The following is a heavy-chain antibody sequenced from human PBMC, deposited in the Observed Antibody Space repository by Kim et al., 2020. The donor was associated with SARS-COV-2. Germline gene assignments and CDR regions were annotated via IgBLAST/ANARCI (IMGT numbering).Heavy chain of an antibody. V-gene: IGHV4-31*03. CDR3: ARECYDILTGYPLSFDY. CDR1: GGSISSGGYY. D-gene: IGHD3-9*01. J-gene: IGHJ4*02. CDR2: IYYSGST. Sequence: SETLSLTCTVSGGSISSGGYYWSWIRQHPGKGLEWIGYIYYSGSTYYNPSLKSRVTISVDTSKNQFSLKLSSVTAADTTVYYCARECYDILTGYPLSFDYWGQGTLVTVSS.